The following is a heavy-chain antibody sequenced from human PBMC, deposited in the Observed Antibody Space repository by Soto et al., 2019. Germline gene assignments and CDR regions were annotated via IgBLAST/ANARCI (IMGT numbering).Heavy chain of an antibody. J-gene: IGHJ5*02. CDR2: IYYSGST. D-gene: IGHD3-9*01. Sequence: SETLSLTCTVSGGSISSYYWSWIRQPPGKGLEWIGYIYYSGSTNYNPSLKSRVTISVDTSKNQFSLKLSSVTAADTAVYYCARVRYFDWPKGGGFDPWGQGTLVTVS. CDR3: ARVRYFDWPKGGGFDP. V-gene: IGHV4-59*08. CDR1: GGSISSYY.